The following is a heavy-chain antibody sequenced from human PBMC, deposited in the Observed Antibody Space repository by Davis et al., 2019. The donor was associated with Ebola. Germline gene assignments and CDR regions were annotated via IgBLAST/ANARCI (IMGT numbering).Heavy chain of an antibody. D-gene: IGHD4-17*01. V-gene: IGHV1-69*13. CDR2: IIPIFGTA. J-gene: IGHJ6*02. CDR3: ARAPLRVYGEPFYYYYGMDV. Sequence: SVKVSCKASGGTFSSYAISWVRQAPGQGLEWMGGIIPIFGTANYAQKFQGRVTITADESTSTAYMELSSLRSEDTAVYYCARAPLRVYGEPFYYYYGMDVWGQGTTVTVSS. CDR1: GGTFSSYA.